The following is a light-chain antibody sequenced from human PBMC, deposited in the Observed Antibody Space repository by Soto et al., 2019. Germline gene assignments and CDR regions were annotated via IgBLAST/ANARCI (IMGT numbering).Light chain of an antibody. CDR1: SSDVGAYNY. CDR3: RSYTTATTYV. CDR2: DVS. J-gene: IGLJ1*01. V-gene: IGLV2-14*01. Sequence: SALTQPASVSGSPGQSITISCTGTSSDVGAYNYDSWYQQYPGEAPKVIIYDVSHRPAGVSNRFSGSKSGNTASLTISGLQTQDEADYFCRSYTTATTYVFGTGTKDT.